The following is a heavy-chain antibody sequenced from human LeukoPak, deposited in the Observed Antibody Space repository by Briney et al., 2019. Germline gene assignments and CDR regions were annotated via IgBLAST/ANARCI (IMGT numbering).Heavy chain of an antibody. J-gene: IGHJ4*02. D-gene: IGHD6-13*01. CDR2: VYHGGST. V-gene: IGHV4-4*02. CDR1: GGSLSSSNW. Sequence: SETLSLTCVVSGGSLSSSNWWSWVRPPPGKGLEWIGEVYHGGSTNYNPSLESRVTISVDKSKNQFFLKLSSVTATDTAVYYCARRVHSSSWSSYFDYWGQETLVTVSS. CDR3: ARRVHSSSWSSYFDY.